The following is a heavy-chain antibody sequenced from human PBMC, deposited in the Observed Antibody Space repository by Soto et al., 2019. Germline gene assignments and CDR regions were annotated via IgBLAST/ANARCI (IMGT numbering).Heavy chain of an antibody. CDR3: ARDQGGQSGNFIFDT. J-gene: IGHJ4*02. Sequence: QVQLVESGGGVVQPGRSLRLSCAASGFSFSDYVMHWVRQAPGEGLEWVAVMWYHGRDLFYADSVKVRFTISRDNSKNTLHLQMNSLRAEDTAVYYCARDQGGQSGNFIFDTWGQGTLVTVSS. D-gene: IGHD3-16*01. CDR1: GFSFSDYV. V-gene: IGHV3-33*01. CDR2: MWYHGRDL.